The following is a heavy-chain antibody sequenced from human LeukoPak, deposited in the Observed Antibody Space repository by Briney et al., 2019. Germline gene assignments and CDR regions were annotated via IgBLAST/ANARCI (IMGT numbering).Heavy chain of an antibody. Sequence: GGSLRLSCAASGFTFSNFNMNWVRQAPGKGLEWVASIDSSSRSINYADSVKGRFTISRDNAKNSVDLQMDSLRAGDTAIYYCARDKNPKPSMIFGVVIGWFDPWGQGTLVTVSS. CDR2: IDSSSRSI. CDR3: ARDKNPKPSMIFGVVIGWFDP. J-gene: IGHJ5*02. V-gene: IGHV3-21*01. D-gene: IGHD3-3*01. CDR1: GFTFSNFN.